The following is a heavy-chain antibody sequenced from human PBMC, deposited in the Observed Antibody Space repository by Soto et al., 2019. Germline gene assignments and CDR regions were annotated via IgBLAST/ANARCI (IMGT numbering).Heavy chain of an antibody. CDR1: GGSMTSGDQY. Sequence: PSETLSLTCTVTGGSMTSGDQYWTWIRHRPGEGLEWFGYINHRGSLYYNPSLKSRVTISMDTSKNQLSLQLSSVTAADTAVYYCARLQYTVVTALDIWGQGTMVTVSS. V-gene: IGHV4-61*08. D-gene: IGHD2-15*01. CDR3: ARLQYTVVTALDI. J-gene: IGHJ3*02. CDR2: INHRGSL.